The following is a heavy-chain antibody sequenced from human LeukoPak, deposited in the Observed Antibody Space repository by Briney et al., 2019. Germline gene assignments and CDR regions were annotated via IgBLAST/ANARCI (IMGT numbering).Heavy chain of an antibody. J-gene: IGHJ4*02. CDR2: IYYSGST. V-gene: IGHV4-31*03. Sequence: SQTLSLTCTVSGGSISSGGYYWSWIRQHPGKGLEWIGYIYYSGSTYYNPSLKSRVTISVDMSKNQFSLKLSSVTAADTAVYYCARVDSGYDSGGVSFDYWGQGTLVTVSS. CDR1: GGSISSGGYY. D-gene: IGHD5-12*01. CDR3: ARVDSGYDSGGVSFDY.